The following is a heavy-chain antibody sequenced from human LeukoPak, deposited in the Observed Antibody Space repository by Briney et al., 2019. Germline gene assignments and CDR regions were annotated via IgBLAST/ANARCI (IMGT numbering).Heavy chain of an antibody. CDR1: GFTFSSYA. CDR3: AKDGRLVVVVAAYDY. J-gene: IGHJ4*02. Sequence: GGSLRLSCAASGFTFSSYAMSWVRQAPGKGLEWVSAISGSGGSTYYADSVKGRFTISRDNSKNTLYLQMNSLRAEDTAVYYCAKDGRLVVVVAAYDYWGQGTLVTVSS. V-gene: IGHV3-23*01. CDR2: ISGSGGST. D-gene: IGHD2-15*01.